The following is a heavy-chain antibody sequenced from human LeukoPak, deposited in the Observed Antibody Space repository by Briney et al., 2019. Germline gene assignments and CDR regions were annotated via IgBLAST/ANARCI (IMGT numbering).Heavy chain of an antibody. CDR1: GFTFSSYA. Sequence: GGSLRLSCAASGFTFSSYAMHWVRQAPGKGLEWVAVISYDGSNKYYADSVKGRFTISRDNSKNTLYLQMNSLRAEDTAVYYCARDSYGMDVWGQGTVVTVSS. V-gene: IGHV3-30-3*01. J-gene: IGHJ6*02. CDR2: ISYDGSNK. CDR3: ARDSYGMDV.